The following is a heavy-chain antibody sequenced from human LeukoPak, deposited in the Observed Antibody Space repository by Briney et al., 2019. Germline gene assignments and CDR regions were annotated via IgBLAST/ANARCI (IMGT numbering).Heavy chain of an antibody. Sequence: GGSLRLSCEASGFTFNRYAMHWVRQAPGKGLEWVAVISYDGSNKYYADSVKGRFTISRDNSKNTLYLQMNSLRAEDTAVYYCAKGPRPPITIFGVPIGYYYGMDVWGQGTTVAVSS. CDR1: GFTFNRYA. CDR2: ISYDGSNK. J-gene: IGHJ6*02. CDR3: AKGPRPPITIFGVPIGYYYGMDV. D-gene: IGHD3-3*01. V-gene: IGHV3-30*04.